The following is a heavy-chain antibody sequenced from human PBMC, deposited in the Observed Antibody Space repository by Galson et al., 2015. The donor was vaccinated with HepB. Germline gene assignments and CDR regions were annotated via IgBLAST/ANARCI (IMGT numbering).Heavy chain of an antibody. J-gene: IGHJ4*02. CDR3: ARDGGYSYVLDY. CDR1: GYTFSNYG. V-gene: IGHV1-18*01. CDR2: ISAYNGNT. D-gene: IGHD5-18*01. Sequence: SVKVSCKASGYTFSNYGISWVRQAPGQGLEWMGWISAYNGNTNYAQKLQGRVTMTTDTSTNTAHMELRSLRSDDTAVYYCARDGGYSYVLDYWGQGTLVAVSS.